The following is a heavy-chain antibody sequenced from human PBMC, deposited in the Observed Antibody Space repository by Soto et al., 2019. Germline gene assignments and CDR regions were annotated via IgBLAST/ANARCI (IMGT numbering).Heavy chain of an antibody. CDR1: GYTFTSYG. Sequence: QVQLVQSGAEVKKPGASVKVSCKASGYTFTSYGISWVRQAPGQGLEWMGWISAYNGNTNYAQKLQGRVTMTTDTSSISAYMELRSLRSDDTAVCYRERVYRITLVLGDISEYWGQGTLVTVSS. D-gene: IGHD3-10*01. CDR2: ISAYNGNT. V-gene: IGHV1-18*01. J-gene: IGHJ4*02. CDR3: ERVYRITLVLGDISEY.